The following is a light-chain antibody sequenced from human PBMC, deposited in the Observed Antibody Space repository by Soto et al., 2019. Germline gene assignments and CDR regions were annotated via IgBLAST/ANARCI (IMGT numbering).Light chain of an antibody. J-gene: IGLJ2*01. CDR3: SSYTSSSPVV. CDR1: SSDVGGYNY. CDR2: EVS. V-gene: IGLV2-14*01. Sequence: QSALTQPASVSGSPGQSITISCTGTSSDVGGYNYVSWYQQHPGKAPKLMIYEVSNRPSGVSNRFSGSKSGNTVSLTISGLQAEDEADYYCSSYTSSSPVVFGGGTQLTVL.